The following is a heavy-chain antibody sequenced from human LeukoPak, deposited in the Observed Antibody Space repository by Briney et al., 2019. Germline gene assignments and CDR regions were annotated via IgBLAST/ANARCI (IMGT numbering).Heavy chain of an antibody. CDR3: AKDPYDYSRAFDY. Sequence: PGGSLRLSCAASGFTFSSYAMSWVRQAPGKGLEGVSAISGSGGSTYYADSVKGRFTISRDNSKNTLYLQMNSLRAEDTAVYYCAKDPYDYSRAFDYWGQGTLVTVSS. J-gene: IGHJ4*02. D-gene: IGHD4-11*01. CDR2: ISGSGGST. V-gene: IGHV3-23*01. CDR1: GFTFSSYA.